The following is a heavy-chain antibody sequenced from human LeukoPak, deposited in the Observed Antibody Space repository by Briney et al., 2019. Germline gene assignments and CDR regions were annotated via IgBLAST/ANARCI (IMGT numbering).Heavy chain of an antibody. CDR2: INTNTGNP. CDR1: GYTFTSYA. V-gene: IGHV7-4-1*02. J-gene: IGHJ5*02. D-gene: IGHD6-19*01. Sequence: ASVKVSCKASGYTFTSYAMNWVRQAPGQGLEWMGWINTNTGNPTYAQGFTGRFVFSLDTSVSTAYLQISSLKAEDTAVYYCARSGIAVAGNWFDPWGQGTLVTVSS. CDR3: ARSGIAVAGNWFDP.